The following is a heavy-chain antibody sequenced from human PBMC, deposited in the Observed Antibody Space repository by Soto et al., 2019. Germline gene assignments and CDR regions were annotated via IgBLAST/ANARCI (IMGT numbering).Heavy chain of an antibody. V-gene: IGHV3-23*01. CDR2: ISGSGGST. D-gene: IGHD3-10*01. CDR1: GFTFSSYA. CDR3: AKDGSELWFGELLGDFDY. J-gene: IGHJ4*02. Sequence: GGSLRLSCAASGFTFSSYAMSWVRQAPGKGLEWVSAISGSGGSTYYADSVKGRFTISRDNSKNTLYLQMNSLRAEDTAVYYCAKDGSELWFGELLGDFDYWGQGTLVTVSS.